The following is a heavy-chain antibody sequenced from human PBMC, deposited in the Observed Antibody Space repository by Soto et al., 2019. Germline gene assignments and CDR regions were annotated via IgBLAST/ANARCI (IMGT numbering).Heavy chain of an antibody. D-gene: IGHD3-10*01. V-gene: IGHV3-23*01. J-gene: IGHJ6*02. CDR1: GFTFSSYA. CDR2: ISGSGGST. Sequence: PGRSLRLSCAASGFTFSSYAMSWVRQAPGKGLEWVSAISGSGGSTYYADSVKGRFTISRDNSKNTLYLQMKSLRAEDTAVYYCAKVNVRGVIRANYGMDVWGQGTPVPVSS. CDR3: AKVNVRGVIRANYGMDV.